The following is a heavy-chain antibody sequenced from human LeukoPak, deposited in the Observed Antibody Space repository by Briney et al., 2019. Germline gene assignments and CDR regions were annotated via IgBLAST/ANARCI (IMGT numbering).Heavy chain of an antibody. V-gene: IGHV3-21*01. D-gene: IGHD3-10*01. CDR3: ARAMILWFGELFAFDY. CDR2: ISSSSGYI. J-gene: IGHJ4*02. Sequence: GGSLRLSCAASGFTFSSYSMNWVRQAPGKGLEWVSSISSSSGYIYYADSVKGRFAISRDNAKNSLYLQMNSLRAEDTAVYYCARAMILWFGELFAFDYWGQGTLVTVSS. CDR1: GFTFSSYS.